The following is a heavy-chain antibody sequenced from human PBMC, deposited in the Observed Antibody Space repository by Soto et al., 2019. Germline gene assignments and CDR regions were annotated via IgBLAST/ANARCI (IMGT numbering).Heavy chain of an antibody. D-gene: IGHD3-10*01. CDR3: AKYLRTWVRVPSGYFDY. J-gene: IGHJ4*02. CDR1: GFTFSSYA. V-gene: IGHV3-23*01. CDR2: ISGSGGST. Sequence: GGSLRLSCAASGFTFSSYAMSWVRQAPGKGLEWVSAISGSGGSTYYADSVKGRFTISRDNSKNTLYLQMNSLRAEDTAVYYCAKYLRTWVRVPSGYFDYWGQGTLVTVSS.